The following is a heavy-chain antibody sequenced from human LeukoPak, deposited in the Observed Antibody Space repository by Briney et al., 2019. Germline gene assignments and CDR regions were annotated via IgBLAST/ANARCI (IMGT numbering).Heavy chain of an antibody. Sequence: PSETLSLTCTVSGGSISSSSYYWGWIRQPPGKGLEWIGNIYYSGSTYYNPSLKSRVTISVDTSKNQSSLKLSSVTAADTAVYYCARDGYNPIDYWGQGTLVTVSS. V-gene: IGHV4-39*07. D-gene: IGHD5-24*01. CDR2: IYYSGST. J-gene: IGHJ4*02. CDR3: ARDGYNPIDY. CDR1: GGSISSSSYY.